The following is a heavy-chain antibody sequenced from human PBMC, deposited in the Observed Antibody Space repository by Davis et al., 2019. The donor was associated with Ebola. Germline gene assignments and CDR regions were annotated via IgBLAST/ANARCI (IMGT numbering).Heavy chain of an antibody. Sequence: KVSCKGSGYSFTSYWIIWVRQMPGKGLEWMGRIDPSDSYTNYSPSFQGHVTISADKSISTAYLQWSSLKASDTAMYYCARGTSLARNFDYWGQGTLVTVSS. J-gene: IGHJ4*02. CDR1: GYSFTSYW. CDR3: ARGTSLARNFDY. D-gene: IGHD3-3*02. CDR2: IDPSDSYT. V-gene: IGHV5-10-1*01.